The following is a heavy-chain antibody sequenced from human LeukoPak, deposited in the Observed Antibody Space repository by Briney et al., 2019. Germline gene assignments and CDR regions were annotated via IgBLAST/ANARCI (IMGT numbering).Heavy chain of an antibody. CDR2: IRSKADTYAT. Sequence: PGGSLRLSCAASGFTFSSYSMNWVRQAPGKGLEWVGRIRSKADTYATTYGASLKGRFTISRDDSRNRAYLQMSSLRTEDTAVYYCTREYSSGWPFDFWGQGTLVTVSS. CDR3: TREYSSGWPFDF. J-gene: IGHJ4*02. CDR1: GFTFSSYS. V-gene: IGHV3-73*01. D-gene: IGHD6-19*01.